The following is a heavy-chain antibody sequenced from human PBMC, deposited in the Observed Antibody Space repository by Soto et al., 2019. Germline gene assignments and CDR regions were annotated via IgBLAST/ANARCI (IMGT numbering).Heavy chain of an antibody. CDR1: GFTVTRNY. D-gene: IGHD3-10*01. CDR3: ATGGSKRVRGAIVEVFHLEF. CDR2: IHTGGKT. J-gene: IGHJ4*02. Sequence: ELQLVESGGGLIEPGGSLRLSCAASGFTVTRNYMTWVRLAPGKGLECVSTIHTGGKTFYTDSVKGRFTVSRDASKNTVDLQRSTLSVEDTAVYYCATGGSKRVRGAIVEVFHLEFWGRGTVVTVSS. V-gene: IGHV3-53*02.